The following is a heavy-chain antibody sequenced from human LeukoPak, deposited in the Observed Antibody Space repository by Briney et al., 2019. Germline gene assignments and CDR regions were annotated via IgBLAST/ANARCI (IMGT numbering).Heavy chain of an antibody. D-gene: IGHD2-8*02. CDR1: GYSFTTYW. Sequence: ESLKISCKTSGYSFTTYWIAWVRQMPGKGLEWMGIIHPGRSDIRYSPSFQGPVTISADKSISTASLQWSSLEASDTAMYYCTRREDRTDYSDYWGQGTLVTVSS. V-gene: IGHV5-51*01. J-gene: IGHJ4*02. CDR2: IHPGRSDI. CDR3: TRREDRTDYSDY.